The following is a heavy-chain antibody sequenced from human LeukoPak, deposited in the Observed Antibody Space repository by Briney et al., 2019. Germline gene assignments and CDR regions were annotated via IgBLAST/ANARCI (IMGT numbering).Heavy chain of an antibody. D-gene: IGHD6-25*01. CDR2: ISSSSTYI. V-gene: IGHV3-21*05. CDR1: GFTFSSYS. Sequence: GGSLRLSCAASGFTFSSYSMNWVRQAPGKGLEWVSYISSSSTYIYYADSVTGRFTISRDNAKNSLYLQMNSLRAEDTALYYCARQAAATREDYFYYMDVWGKGTPVTVSS. J-gene: IGHJ6*03. CDR3: ARQAAATREDYFYYMDV.